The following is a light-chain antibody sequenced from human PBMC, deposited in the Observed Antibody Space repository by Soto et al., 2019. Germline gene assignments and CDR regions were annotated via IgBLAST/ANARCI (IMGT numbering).Light chain of an antibody. CDR1: QSVPRNY. CDR2: GAS. V-gene: IGKV3-20*01. Sequence: EIGLTQSPGTLSLSPGERATLSCRASQSVPRNYLAWYQQKPGQAPRLLIYGASSRATGTPDRFSGSGSGTDVTLTISRLEPEDFAVYYCQEYNVSPYTFGQGTKLEI. J-gene: IGKJ2*01. CDR3: QEYNVSPYT.